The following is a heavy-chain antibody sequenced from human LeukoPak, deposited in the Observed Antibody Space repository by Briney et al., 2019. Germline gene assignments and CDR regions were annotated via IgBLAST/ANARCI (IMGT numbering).Heavy chain of an antibody. V-gene: IGHV4-39*01. CDR1: GGSISSSSYY. J-gene: IGHJ4*02. CDR3: ARLPLLDYYDGSGYYRDY. Sequence: KPSETLSLTCTVSGGSISSSSYYWGWIRQPPGKGLEWIGSIYYSGSTYYNPSLKSRVTISVDTSKNQFSLKLSSVTAADTAVYYCARLPLLDYYDGSGYYRDYWGQGTLVTVSS. CDR2: IYYSGST. D-gene: IGHD3-22*01.